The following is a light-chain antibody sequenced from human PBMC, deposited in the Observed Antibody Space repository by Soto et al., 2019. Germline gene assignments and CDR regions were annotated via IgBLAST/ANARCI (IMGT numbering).Light chain of an antibody. Sequence: DIQTTKSPSTLSRAVGERVTSTLRASETFCRWLAWYQQKPGKAPKLLIYKAASLESGVPSRFSGSGSGTEFTLTISSLQPDDFATYYCQQYNSYSTFGQGTKVEIK. CDR1: ETFCRW. CDR3: QQYNSYST. J-gene: IGKJ1*01. CDR2: KAA. V-gene: IGKV1-5*03.